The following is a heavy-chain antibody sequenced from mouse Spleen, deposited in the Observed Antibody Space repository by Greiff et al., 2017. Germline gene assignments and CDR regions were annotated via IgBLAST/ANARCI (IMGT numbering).Heavy chain of an antibody. CDR3: ARLWRAMDY. J-gene: IGHJ4*01. Sequence: VQRVESGPELVKPGASVKISCKASGYAFSSSWMNWVKQRPGKGLEWIGRIYPGDGDTNYNGKFKGKATLTADKSSSTAYMQLSSLTSEDSAVYFCARLWRAMDYWGQGTSVTVSS. CDR2: IYPGDGDT. V-gene: IGHV1-82*01. D-gene: IGHD1-1*02. CDR1: GYAFSSSW.